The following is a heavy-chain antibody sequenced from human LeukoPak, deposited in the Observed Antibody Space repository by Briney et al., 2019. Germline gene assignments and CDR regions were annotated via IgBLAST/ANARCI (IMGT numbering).Heavy chain of an antibody. Sequence: ASVKVPCKTSGYTFSGYYMHWVRQAPGQGLEWMGCFNPNSGDTKYAQKFQGGITLTWDTSISTAYMELSRLRSDDTAVYYCAREGDIVLMSAFDIWGQGTMVTVSS. D-gene: IGHD2-8*01. V-gene: IGHV1-2*02. J-gene: IGHJ3*02. CDR1: GYTFSGYY. CDR2: FNPNSGDT. CDR3: AREGDIVLMSAFDI.